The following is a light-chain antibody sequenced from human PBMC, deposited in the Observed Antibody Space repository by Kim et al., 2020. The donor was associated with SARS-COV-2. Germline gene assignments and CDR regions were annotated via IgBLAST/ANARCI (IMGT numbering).Light chain of an antibody. CDR1: HAIRHR. J-gene: IGKJ1*01. CDR3: LQHSNYPRP. CDR2: ALS. Sequence: SSVGHRVTITCPASHAIRHRLAWYQQPPGKAPTLLIYALSSLQSAVPSTFSGSGSRTHFTLTISPLQPDDFATYYCLQHSNYPRPFGQVTQVDIK. V-gene: IGKV1-6*01.